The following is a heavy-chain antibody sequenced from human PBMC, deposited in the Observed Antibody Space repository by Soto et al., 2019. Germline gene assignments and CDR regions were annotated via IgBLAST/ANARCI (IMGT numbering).Heavy chain of an antibody. CDR2: ISAYNGNT. J-gene: IGHJ4*02. CDR1: GYTFTSYG. Sequence: QVQLVQSGAEVKKPGASVKVSCKASGYTFTSYGISWVRQAPGQGLEWMGWISAYNGNTNYAQKLQGRGTMTTDTSTSTAYMELRSLISDDTAVYYCARDHGGYSYGLYFDCWGQGTLVTVSS. D-gene: IGHD5-18*01. V-gene: IGHV1-18*01. CDR3: ARDHGGYSYGLYFDC.